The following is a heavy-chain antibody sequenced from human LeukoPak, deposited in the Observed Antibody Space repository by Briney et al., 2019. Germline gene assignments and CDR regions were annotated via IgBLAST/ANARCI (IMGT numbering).Heavy chain of an antibody. Sequence: PSETLSLTCTVSGGSFSSSSYYWGWIPQPPGKGLEWIGSIYYSGSTYYNPSLKSRVTISVDTSKNQFSLKLSSVTAADTAVYYCARQRSSGLGWFDPWGQGTLVTVSS. J-gene: IGHJ5*02. CDR1: GGSFSSSSYY. D-gene: IGHD6-19*01. CDR2: IYYSGST. CDR3: ARQRSSGLGWFDP. V-gene: IGHV4-39*01.